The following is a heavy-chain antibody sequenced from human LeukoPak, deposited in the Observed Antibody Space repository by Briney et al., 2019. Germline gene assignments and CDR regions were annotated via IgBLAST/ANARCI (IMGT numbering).Heavy chain of an antibody. CDR1: GFTISSYS. CDR3: ARRGDGLRFLEWLPTHYFDY. J-gene: IGHJ4*02. Sequence: GGSLRLSCAASGFTISSYSMNWVRQAPGKGLEWVSYISSSSSTIYYADSVKGRFTISRDNAKNSLYLQMNSLRAEDTAVYYCARRGDGLRFLEWLPTHYFDYWGQGTLVTVSS. CDR2: ISSSSSTI. D-gene: IGHD3-3*01. V-gene: IGHV3-48*04.